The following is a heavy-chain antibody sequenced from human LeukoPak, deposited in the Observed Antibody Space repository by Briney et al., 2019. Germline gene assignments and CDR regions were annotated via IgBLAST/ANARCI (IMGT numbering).Heavy chain of an antibody. D-gene: IGHD3-3*01. CDR3: ARAVMTHGAQYDFWSGYYPYYFDY. J-gene: IGHJ4*02. V-gene: IGHV4-59*01. CDR2: IYYSGST. Sequence: SETLSLTCTVSGVSISSYYWSWIRQPPGKGLEWIGYIYYSGSTNYNPSLKSRVTISVDTSKNQFSLKLSSVTAADTAVYYCARAVMTHGAQYDFWSGYYPYYFDYWGQGTLVTVSS. CDR1: GVSISSYY.